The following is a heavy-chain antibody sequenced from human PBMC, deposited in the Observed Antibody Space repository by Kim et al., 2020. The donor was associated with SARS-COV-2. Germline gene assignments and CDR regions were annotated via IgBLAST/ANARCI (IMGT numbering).Heavy chain of an antibody. J-gene: IGHJ3*02. Sequence: GGSLRLSCVIPGFTLSGLWMSWVRQAPGKGLEWLSSVNADESRTYYVDSMKGRLTISRDDAKHSLYLQISSVRVEDTAVYYCQGWIQGALGAFDIWGQGTTLTVSP. CDR2: VNADESRT. CDR3: QGWIQGALGAFDI. D-gene: IGHD1-26*01. CDR1: GFTLSGLW. V-gene: IGHV3-7*01.